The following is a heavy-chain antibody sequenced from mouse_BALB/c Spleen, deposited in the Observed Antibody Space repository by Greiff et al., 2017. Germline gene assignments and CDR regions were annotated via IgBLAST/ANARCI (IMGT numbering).Heavy chain of an antibody. CDR3: ARGLRRDWFAY. V-gene: IGHV1-67*01. D-gene: IGHD2-2*01. CDR2: ISTYYGNT. CDR1: GYTFTDYA. J-gene: IGHJ3*01. Sequence: QVQLKQSGPELVRPGVSVKISCKGSGYTFTDYAMHWVKQSHAKSLEWIGVISTYYGNTNYNQKFKGKATMTVDKSSSTAYMELARLTSEDSAIYYCARGLRRDWFAYWGQGTLVTVSA.